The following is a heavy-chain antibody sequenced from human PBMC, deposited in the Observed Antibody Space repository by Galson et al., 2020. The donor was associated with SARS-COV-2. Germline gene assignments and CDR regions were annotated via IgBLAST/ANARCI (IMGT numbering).Heavy chain of an antibody. CDR1: GFTVSSNY. J-gene: IGHJ4*02. CDR2: IYSGGST. V-gene: IGHV3-53*01. D-gene: IGHD3-10*01. CDR3: AREDYGLMGY. Sequence: GESLKISCAASGFTVSSNYMSWVRQAPGKGLEWVSVIYSGGSTYYADSVKGRFTISRDNSKNTLYLQMNSLRAEDTAVYYCAREDYGLMGYWGQGTLVTVSS.